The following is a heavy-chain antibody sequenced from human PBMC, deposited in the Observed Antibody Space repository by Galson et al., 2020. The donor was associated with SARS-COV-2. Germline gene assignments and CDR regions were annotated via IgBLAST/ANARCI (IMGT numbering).Heavy chain of an antibody. CDR3: ARERGITIFGALRHNWFDP. J-gene: IGHJ5*02. V-gene: IGHV4-31*03. Sequence: SETLSLTCTVSGGSISSGGYYWSWIRQHPGKGLEWIGYIYYSGSTYYNPSLKSRVTISVDTSKNQFSLKLSSVTAADTAVYYCARERGITIFGALRHNWFDPWGQGTLVTVSS. D-gene: IGHD3-3*01. CDR2: IYYSGST. CDR1: GGSISSGGYY.